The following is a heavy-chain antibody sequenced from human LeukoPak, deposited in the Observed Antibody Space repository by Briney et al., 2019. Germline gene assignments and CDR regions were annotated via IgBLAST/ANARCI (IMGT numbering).Heavy chain of an antibody. V-gene: IGHV4-34*01. CDR3: ARTNYDYVWGSYRYDDY. D-gene: IGHD3-16*02. CDR1: GFTFSSYA. J-gene: IGHJ4*02. CDR2: INHSGST. Sequence: GSLRLSCAASGFTFSSYAMHWIRQPPGKGLEWIGEINHSGSTNYNPSLKSRVTISVDTSKNQFSLKLSSVTAADTAVYYCARTNYDYVWGSYRYDDYWGQGTLVTVSS.